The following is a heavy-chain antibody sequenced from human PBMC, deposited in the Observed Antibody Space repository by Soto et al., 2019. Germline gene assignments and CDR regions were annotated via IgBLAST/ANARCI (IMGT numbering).Heavy chain of an antibody. CDR1: GFIVSDYY. CDR2: ISSSGSI. Sequence: GGSLRLSCAASGFIVSDYYMSWIRQAPGKGLEWVSYISSSGSIYYADAVKGRFTISRDNAKNSLYLQMNSLRADDTAVYYCARDGPGRLAVASWGQGTLVTGSS. V-gene: IGHV3-11*01. J-gene: IGHJ4*02. CDR3: ARDGPGRLAVAS. D-gene: IGHD6-19*01.